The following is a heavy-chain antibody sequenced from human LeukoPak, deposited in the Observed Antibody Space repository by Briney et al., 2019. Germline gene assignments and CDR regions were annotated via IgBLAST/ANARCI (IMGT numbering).Heavy chain of an antibody. CDR2: VSPDGTTR. CDR1: GFTFTRCW. D-gene: IGHD3-10*01. J-gene: IGHJ4*02. V-gene: IGHV3-7*03. Sequence: GGSLRLSCAASGFTFTRCWMSWVRQAPGEGPEWVANVSPDGTTRYYVDSVKGRFTISRDNTKNSVYLQMDALTAEDTAVYYCAYGCFGSWSLGGQGSLVTVSS. CDR3: AYGCFGSWSL.